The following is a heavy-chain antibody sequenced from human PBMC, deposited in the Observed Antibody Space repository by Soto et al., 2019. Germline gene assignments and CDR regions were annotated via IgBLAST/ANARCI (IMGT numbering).Heavy chain of an antibody. Sequence: ASVKVSCKASGCTFSSYAISWVRQAPGQGLEWMGGIIPIFGTANYAQKFQGRVTITADKSTSTAYMELSSLRSEDTAVYYCARGSANYYDSSGYVTTPGDFDYWGQGTLVTVSS. CDR2: IIPIFGTA. D-gene: IGHD3-22*01. V-gene: IGHV1-69*06. CDR3: ARGSANYYDSSGYVTTPGDFDY. J-gene: IGHJ4*02. CDR1: GCTFSSYA.